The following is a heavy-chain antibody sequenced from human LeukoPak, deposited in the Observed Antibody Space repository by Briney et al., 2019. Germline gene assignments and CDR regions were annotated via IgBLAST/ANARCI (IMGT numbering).Heavy chain of an antibody. J-gene: IGHJ5*02. CDR2: IYYSRST. Sequence: SETLSLTCTVSGGSISSYYWNWIRQPPGKGLEWIGYIYYSRSTYYNPSLKSRVTISVDTSKNQFSLKLSSVTAADTAVYYCARGLPWFDPWGQGTLVTVSS. D-gene: IGHD4-23*01. CDR3: ARGLPWFDP. V-gene: IGHV4-59*08. CDR1: GGSISSYY.